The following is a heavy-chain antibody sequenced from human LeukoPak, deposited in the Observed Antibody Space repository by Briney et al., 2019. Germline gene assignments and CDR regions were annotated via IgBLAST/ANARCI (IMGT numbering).Heavy chain of an antibody. V-gene: IGHV1-2*02. CDR3: ARRRIAAAGGWFDP. CDR2: INPNSGGT. Sequence: VASVKVSCKASGYTFTGYYKHWVRQAPGQGLEWMGWINPNSGGTNYAQNFQGRVTMTRDASISTAYMELSRLSSDDTAVYCCARRRIAAAGGWFDPWGQGTLVTVSS. CDR1: GYTFTGYY. J-gene: IGHJ5*02. D-gene: IGHD6-13*01.